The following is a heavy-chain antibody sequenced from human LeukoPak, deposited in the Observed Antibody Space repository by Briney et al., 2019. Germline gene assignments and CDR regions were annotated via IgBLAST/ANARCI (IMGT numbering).Heavy chain of an antibody. CDR3: AKDRSYYDSSGYYYFDY. CDR2: ISGSGGST. J-gene: IGHJ4*02. Sequence: GGSLRLSCAASGLTFSSYAMSWVRQAPGKGLEWVSAISGSGGSTYYADSVKGRFTISRDNSKNTLYLQMNSLRAEDTAVYYCAKDRSYYDSSGYYYFDYWGQGTLVTVSS. CDR1: GLTFSSYA. D-gene: IGHD3-22*01. V-gene: IGHV3-23*01.